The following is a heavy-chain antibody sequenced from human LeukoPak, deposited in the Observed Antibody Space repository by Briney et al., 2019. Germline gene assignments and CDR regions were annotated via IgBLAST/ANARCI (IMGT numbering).Heavy chain of an antibody. CDR3: ARKRFSGYYFDY. CDR1: RYTFTSYY. Sequence: ASVEVSCKASRYTFTSYYMHWVRQAPGQGLEWMGIINPSGGSTSYAQKFQGRVTMTRDTSTSTVYMELSSLRSEDTAVYYCARKRFSGYYFDYWGQGTLVTVSS. V-gene: IGHV1-46*01. J-gene: IGHJ4*02. D-gene: IGHD1-26*01. CDR2: INPSGGST.